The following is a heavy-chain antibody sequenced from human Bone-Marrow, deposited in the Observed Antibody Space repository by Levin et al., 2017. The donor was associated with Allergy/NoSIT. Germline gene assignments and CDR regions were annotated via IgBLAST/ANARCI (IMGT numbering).Heavy chain of an antibody. CDR3: AHDLEPTPTQYFFDY. D-gene: IGHD1-14*01. CDR1: GFSLNTYGVG. Sequence: GSGPTLVKPTQTLTLTCTFSGFSLNTYGVGVGWIRQPPGKALEWLALIYWNDDNRYNPSLKTRLTITKDTSNNQVILKMTNMDPVDSATYYCAHDLEPTPTQYFFDYWGQGTRVTVSS. V-gene: IGHV2-5*01. J-gene: IGHJ4*02. CDR2: IYWNDDN.